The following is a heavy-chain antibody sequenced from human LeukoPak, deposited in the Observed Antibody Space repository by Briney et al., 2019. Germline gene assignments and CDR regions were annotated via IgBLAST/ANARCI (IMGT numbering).Heavy chain of an antibody. CDR1: GYTFTGYY. CDR3: ARDYCSSTSCYFAGWFDR. CDR2: INPNSGGT. V-gene: IGHV1-2*02. Sequence: ASVKVSCKASGYTFTGYYMHWVRQAPGQGLEWMGWINPNSGGTNYAQKFQGRVTMTRDTSISTAYMELSRLRSDDTAVYYCARDYCSSTSCYFAGWFDRWGQGTLVTVSS. J-gene: IGHJ5*02. D-gene: IGHD2-2*01.